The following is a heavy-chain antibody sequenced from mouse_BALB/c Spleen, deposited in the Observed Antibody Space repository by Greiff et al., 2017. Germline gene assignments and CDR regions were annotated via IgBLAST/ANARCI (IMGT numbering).Heavy chain of an antibody. V-gene: IGHV5-17*02. CDR3: ARAGGSSYDYYAMDY. D-gene: IGHD1-1*01. CDR1: GFTFSSFG. CDR2: ISSGSSTI. Sequence: EVKLMESGGGLVQPGGSRKLSCAASGFTFSSFGMHWVRQAPEKGLEWVAYISSGSSTIYYADTVKGRFTISRDNPKNTLFLQMTSLRSEDTAMYYCARAGGSSYDYYAMDYWGQGTSVTVSS. J-gene: IGHJ4*01.